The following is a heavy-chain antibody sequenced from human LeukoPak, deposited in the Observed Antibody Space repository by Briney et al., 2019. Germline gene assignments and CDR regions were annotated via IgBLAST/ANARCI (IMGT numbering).Heavy chain of an antibody. CDR3: ARDRGSYYSYYMDV. CDR2: ISSSSSTT. Sequence: GGSLRLSCAASGFTFSSYTMNWVRQAPGKGLEWVSYISSSSSTTYYADSVKGRFTISRDNVKNSLYLQINSLRAEDTAVYYCARDRGSYYSYYMDVWGKGTTVSVSS. CDR1: GFTFSSYT. D-gene: IGHD3-10*01. J-gene: IGHJ6*03. V-gene: IGHV3-48*01.